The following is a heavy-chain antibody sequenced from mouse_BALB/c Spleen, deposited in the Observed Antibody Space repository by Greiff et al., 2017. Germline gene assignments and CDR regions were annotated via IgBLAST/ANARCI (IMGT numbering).Heavy chain of an antibody. D-gene: IGHD1-1*01. J-gene: IGHJ1*01. V-gene: IGHV14-3*02. CDR3: ARYGLGLGYFDV. CDR2: IDPANGNT. Sequence: VQLQQSGAELVKPGASVKLSCTASGFNIKDTYMHWVKQRPEQGLEWIGRIDPANGNTKYDPKFQGKATITADTSSNTAYLQLSSLTSEDTAVYYCARYGLGLGYFDVWGAGTTVTVSS. CDR1: GFNIKDTY.